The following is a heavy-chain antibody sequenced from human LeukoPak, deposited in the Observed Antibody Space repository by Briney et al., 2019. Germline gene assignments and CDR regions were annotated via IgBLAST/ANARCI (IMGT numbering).Heavy chain of an antibody. Sequence: GGSLRLSCAASGFTFSSYAMHWVRQAPGKGLEWVAVISYDGSNKYYADSVRGRFTISRDNSENTLYLQMNSLRAEDTAVYYCARGDLHYHDSTRRGFDIWGQGTMVTVSS. CDR2: ISYDGSNK. D-gene: IGHD3-10*01. V-gene: IGHV3-30*04. CDR3: ARGDLHYHDSTRRGFDI. J-gene: IGHJ3*02. CDR1: GFTFSSYA.